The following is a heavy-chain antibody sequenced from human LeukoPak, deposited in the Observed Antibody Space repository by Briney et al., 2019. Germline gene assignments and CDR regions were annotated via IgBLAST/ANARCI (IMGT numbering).Heavy chain of an antibody. CDR2: INSDGSST. Sequence: GSLRLSCAASGFTFSSYWMHWVRQAPGKGLVWVSRINSDGSSTDYADSVKGRFTISRDNAKNTLYLQMNSLRVEDTAVFYCARRINTALVDYWGQGTLVTVSS. D-gene: IGHD5-18*01. V-gene: IGHV3-74*01. J-gene: IGHJ4*02. CDR1: GFTFSSYW. CDR3: ARRINTALVDY.